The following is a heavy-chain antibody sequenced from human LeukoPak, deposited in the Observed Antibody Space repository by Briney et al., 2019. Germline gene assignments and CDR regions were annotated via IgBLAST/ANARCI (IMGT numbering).Heavy chain of an antibody. CDR2: IYYSGST. V-gene: IGHV4-30-4*01. CDR1: GGSISSGDYY. CDR3: ARERAVVTAFDI. D-gene: IGHD2-21*02. Sequence: SETLSLTCTVSGGSISSGDYYWSWIRQPPGKGLEWIGYIYYSGSTYYNPSLKSRVTISVDTSKNQFSLKLSSVTAADTAVYYCARERAVVTAFDIWGRGTMVTVSS. J-gene: IGHJ3*02.